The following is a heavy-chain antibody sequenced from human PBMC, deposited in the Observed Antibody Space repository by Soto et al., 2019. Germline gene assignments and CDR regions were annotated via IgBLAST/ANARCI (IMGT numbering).Heavy chain of an antibody. J-gene: IGHJ4*02. V-gene: IGHV3-74*01. CDR3: ARDLSGSPDY. CDR2: INPDGSTT. CDR1: GFTFSTYW. D-gene: IGHD1-26*01. Sequence: GGSLRLSCAASGFTFSTYWMNWVRQAPGKGLDWVSLINPDGSTTTYADSVKGRFTISRDNAKNTVYLQMTSLRVEDTAVYYCARDLSGSPDYWGQGTLVTVSS.